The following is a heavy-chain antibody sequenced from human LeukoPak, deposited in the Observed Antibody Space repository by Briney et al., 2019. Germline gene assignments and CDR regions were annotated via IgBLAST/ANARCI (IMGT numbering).Heavy chain of an antibody. CDR3: ASTINHPFDY. CDR1: GFTFSSYG. J-gene: IGHJ4*02. Sequence: PGGSLRLSCAASGFTFSSYGMHWVRQAPGKGLEWVAVIWYDGSNKYYADSVKGRFTISRDNPKNTLYLQMNSLRAEDTAVYYCASTINHPFDYWGQGTLVTVSS. CDR2: IWYDGSNK. V-gene: IGHV3-33*01. D-gene: IGHD1-14*01.